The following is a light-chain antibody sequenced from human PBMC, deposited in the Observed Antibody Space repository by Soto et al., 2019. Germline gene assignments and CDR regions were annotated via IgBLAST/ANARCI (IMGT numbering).Light chain of an antibody. V-gene: IGKV3-15*01. CDR2: GAS. J-gene: IGKJ2*01. Sequence: EIVMTQSPATLYVSPGERATLSCRASQSVSSNLAWYQQKLGQAPRLLIYGASTRATGIPARFSGSGSGTEFTLTISSLQSEDFAVYYCQQYNNWPPYTFGQGTKLEIK. CDR1: QSVSSN. CDR3: QQYNNWPPYT.